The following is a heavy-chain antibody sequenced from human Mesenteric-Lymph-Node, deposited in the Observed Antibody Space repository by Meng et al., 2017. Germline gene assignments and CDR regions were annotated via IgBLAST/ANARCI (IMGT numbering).Heavy chain of an antibody. CDR1: GFTFSSYW. D-gene: IGHD3-22*01. V-gene: IGHV3-7*01. Sequence: GGSLRLSCAASGFTFSSYWMSWVRQAPGKGLEWVANIKQDGSEKYYVDSVKGRFTISRDNAKNSLYLQMNSLRAEDTAVYYCASTDYYDSSGYRTHWGQGTLVTVSS. J-gene: IGHJ4*02. CDR2: IKQDGSEK. CDR3: ASTDYYDSSGYRTH.